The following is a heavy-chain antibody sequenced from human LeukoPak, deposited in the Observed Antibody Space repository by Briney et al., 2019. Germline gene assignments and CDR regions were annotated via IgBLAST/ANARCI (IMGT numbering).Heavy chain of an antibody. CDR3: ARVPSTRGRRSGGSCYLIDY. D-gene: IGHD2-15*01. CDR1: GYTFTSYD. Sequence: ASVKVSCKASGYTFTSYDINWVRQATRQGLEWMGWVNPNSGNTGYAQKFQGRVTMTRNTSISTAYMELSSLRSEDTAVYYCARVPSTRGRRSGGSCYLIDYWGQGTLVTVSS. J-gene: IGHJ4*02. V-gene: IGHV1-8*01. CDR2: VNPNSGNT.